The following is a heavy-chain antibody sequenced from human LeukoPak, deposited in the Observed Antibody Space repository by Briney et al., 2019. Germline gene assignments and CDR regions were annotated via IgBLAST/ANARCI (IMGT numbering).Heavy chain of an antibody. J-gene: IGHJ3*02. CDR2: IIPIFGTA. CDR1: GGTFSGYA. CDR3: ARGRWELLVQGAFDI. D-gene: IGHD1-26*01. V-gene: IGHV1-69*13. Sequence: ASVKVSCKASGGTFSGYAISWVRQAPGQGLEWMGGIIPIFGTANYAQKFQGRVTITADESTSTAYMELSSLRSEDTAVYYCARGRWELLVQGAFDIWGQGTMVTVSS.